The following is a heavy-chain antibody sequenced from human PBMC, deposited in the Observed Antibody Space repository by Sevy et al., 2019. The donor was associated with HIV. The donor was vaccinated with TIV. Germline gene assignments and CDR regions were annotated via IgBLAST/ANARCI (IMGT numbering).Heavy chain of an antibody. D-gene: IGHD2-21*02. Sequence: SETLSLTCAVYGGSFSGYYWSWIRQPPGKGLEWIGEINHSGSTNYNPSLKSRVTISVDTSKNQFSLKLSSVTAADTAVYYCARGYPLRVGDWTFDYWGQGTLVTVSS. V-gene: IGHV4-34*01. CDR3: ARGYPLRVGDWTFDY. CDR2: INHSGST. J-gene: IGHJ4*02. CDR1: GGSFSGYY.